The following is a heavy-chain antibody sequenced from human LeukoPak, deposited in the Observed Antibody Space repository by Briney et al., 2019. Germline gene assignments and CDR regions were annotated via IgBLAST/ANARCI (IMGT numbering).Heavy chain of an antibody. Sequence: GGSLRLSCAASGFTFSSYSMSWVRQAPGKGLEWVSYISTSGSIYYVDSVKGRFTISRDNAKNSLCLQMSSLRDEDTAVYYCARPNMVQGTNIAAFDSWGQGTLVTVSS. CDR1: GFTFSSYS. CDR3: ARPNMVQGTNIAAFDS. J-gene: IGHJ4*02. V-gene: IGHV3-48*02. D-gene: IGHD3-10*01. CDR2: ISTSGSI.